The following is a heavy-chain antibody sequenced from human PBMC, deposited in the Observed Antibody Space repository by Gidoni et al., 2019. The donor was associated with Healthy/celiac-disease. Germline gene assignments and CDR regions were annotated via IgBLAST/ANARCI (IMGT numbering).Heavy chain of an antibody. CDR1: GYSFTSYW. CDR2: IDPSDSYT. CDR3: ARRPMGSGSYYFFDY. Sequence: EVQLVQSGAEVKKPGESLRISCKGSGYSFTSYWISWVRQMPGKGLEWMGRIDPSDSYTNYSPSFQGHVTISADKSISTAYLQWSSLKASDTAMYYCARRPMGSGSYYFFDYWGQGTLVTVSS. D-gene: IGHD3-10*01. J-gene: IGHJ4*02. V-gene: IGHV5-10-1*01.